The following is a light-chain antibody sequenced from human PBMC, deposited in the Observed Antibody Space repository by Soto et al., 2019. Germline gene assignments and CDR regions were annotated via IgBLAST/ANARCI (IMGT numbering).Light chain of an antibody. CDR3: HQRSNWLT. V-gene: IGKV3-15*01. J-gene: IGKJ4*01. CDR1: QTIDNT. Sequence: EIVMTQSPATLSLSPGERATLSCRASQTIDNTLAWYQRKPGQAPRLLIYDASTRATGVPARFSGSGSGTDFTLTISSLQSEDFAVYYCHQRSNWLTFGGGTKVDIK. CDR2: DAS.